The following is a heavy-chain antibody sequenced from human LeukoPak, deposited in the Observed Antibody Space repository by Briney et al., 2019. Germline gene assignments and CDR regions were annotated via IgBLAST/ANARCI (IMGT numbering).Heavy chain of an antibody. CDR1: GGSISSGGYY. J-gene: IGHJ6*02. CDR3: ARKGIFWEMDV. V-gene: IGHV4-31*03. D-gene: IGHD3-9*01. Sequence: PSETLSLTCTVSGGSISSGGYYWSWIRQHPGKGLEWIGYIYYSGSTYYNPSLKSRVTISVDTSKNQLSLKLSSVTAADTAVYYCARKGIFWEMDVWGQGTTVTVSS. CDR2: IYYSGST.